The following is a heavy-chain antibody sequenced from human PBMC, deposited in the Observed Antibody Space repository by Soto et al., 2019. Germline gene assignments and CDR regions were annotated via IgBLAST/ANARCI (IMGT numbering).Heavy chain of an antibody. J-gene: IGHJ6*02. CDR1: GFTFNTYA. V-gene: IGHV3-23*01. Sequence: EAQLLESGGGLVQPGGSLRLSCAASGFTFNTYAMSWVRQAPGKGLEWVSLITGSGSSTYYADSMKGRFTISRDNSKNTVYLQINSLRAEDTAVYYCARSYDFRYGMDVWGQGTMVTVSS. CDR2: ITGSGSST. CDR3: ARSYDFRYGMDV. D-gene: IGHD3-3*01.